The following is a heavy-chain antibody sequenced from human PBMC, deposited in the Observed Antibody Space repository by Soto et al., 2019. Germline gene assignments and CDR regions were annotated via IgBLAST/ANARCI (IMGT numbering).Heavy chain of an antibody. CDR3: VKGHYDFWSGYLNYYYYGMDV. J-gene: IGHJ6*02. CDR1: GFTFSSYA. Sequence: VGSLRLSCSASGFTFSSYAMHWVRQAPGKGLEYVSAISSNGGSTYYADSVKGRFTISRDNSKNTLYLQMSSLRAEDTAVYYCVKGHYDFWSGYLNYYYYGMDVWGQGTTVTVSS. CDR2: ISSNGGST. D-gene: IGHD3-3*01. V-gene: IGHV3-64D*06.